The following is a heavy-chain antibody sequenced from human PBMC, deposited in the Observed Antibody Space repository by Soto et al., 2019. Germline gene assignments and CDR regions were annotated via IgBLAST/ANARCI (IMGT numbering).Heavy chain of an antibody. D-gene: IGHD3-3*01. J-gene: IGHJ4*02. CDR2: IYYSGST. CDR1: GGSISSGGYY. Sequence: PSETLSLTCTVSGGSISSGGYYWSWIRQHPGKGLEWIGYIYYSGSTYYNPSLKSRVAISVDASKNQFSLKLSSVTAADTAVYYCARAGYDFWSGYYDYWGQGNMVTVSS. V-gene: IGHV4-31*02. CDR3: ARAGYDFWSGYYDY.